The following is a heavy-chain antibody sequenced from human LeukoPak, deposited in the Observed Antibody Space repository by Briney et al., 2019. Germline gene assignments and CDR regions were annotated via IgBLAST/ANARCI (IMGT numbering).Heavy chain of an antibody. J-gene: IGHJ4*02. Sequence: PGGSLRLSCAASGCTFSSYWMSWVRQAPGKGLEWVANIKQDGSEKFYVDSVKGRFTISRDNAKNSLYLQMNSLRAEDSAVYYCAMAYSSGWNTIDYWGQGTLVTVSS. CDR3: AMAYSSGWNTIDY. V-gene: IGHV3-7*01. D-gene: IGHD6-19*01. CDR2: IKQDGSEK. CDR1: GCTFSSYW.